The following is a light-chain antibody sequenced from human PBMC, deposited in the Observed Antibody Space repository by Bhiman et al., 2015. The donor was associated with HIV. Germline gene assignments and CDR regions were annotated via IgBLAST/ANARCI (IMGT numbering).Light chain of an antibody. CDR3: HSYDKSLRGRV. Sequence: QSMLTQPPSVSGAPGQRVTISCTGSTSNIGAGYDVHWYQQLPGTAPKLLIYRNSNRPSGVPDRFSGSKSGTSASLTITGLQPDDEADYFCHSYDKSLRGRVFAPGTKVTVL. J-gene: IGLJ1*01. CDR1: TSNIGAGYD. V-gene: IGLV1-40*01. CDR2: RNS.